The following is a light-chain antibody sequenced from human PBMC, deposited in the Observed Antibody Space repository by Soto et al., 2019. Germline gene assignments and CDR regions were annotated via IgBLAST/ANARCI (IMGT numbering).Light chain of an antibody. V-gene: IGKV1-5*03. CDR2: KSS. CDR3: QHYNSYPWT. Sequence: DIQMTQSPSTLSAFVGDRVTISCRASQTINGWLAWYQQKPGKVPKLLLYKSSSLESGVPSRFSAGGSGTEFTLTISSLQPDDFASYYCQHYNSYPWTFGQGPEVEIK. CDR1: QTINGW. J-gene: IGKJ1*01.